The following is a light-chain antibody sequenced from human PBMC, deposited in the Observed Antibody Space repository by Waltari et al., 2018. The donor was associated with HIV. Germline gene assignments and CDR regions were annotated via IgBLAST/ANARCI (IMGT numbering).Light chain of an antibody. CDR3: SSYTSRSTLV. CDR1: SSDVGGYNY. V-gene: IGLV2-14*01. CDR2: EVT. J-gene: IGLJ2*01. Sequence: QSALTQPASVSGSPGQSITISCTGTSSDVGGYNYVSWFQQLPGTVPKLIIYEVTKRPSGVSNRFSGSKSGNTASLTISGLQAEDEADYYGSSYTSRSTLVFGGGTKLTVL.